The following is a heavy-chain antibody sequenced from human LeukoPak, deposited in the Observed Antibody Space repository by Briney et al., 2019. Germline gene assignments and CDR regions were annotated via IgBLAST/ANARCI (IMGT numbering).Heavy chain of an antibody. Sequence: GGSLRLSCAASGFTFNNYWMHWVRQVPGEGLVWVSRINSDGSRTNYVDSAKGRFTISRDNAKNTLFLQMNSLRAEDTAVYYCARDSPPDIWGQGTMVTVSS. J-gene: IGHJ3*02. V-gene: IGHV3-74*01. CDR1: GFTFNNYW. CDR2: INSDGSRT. CDR3: ARDSPPDI.